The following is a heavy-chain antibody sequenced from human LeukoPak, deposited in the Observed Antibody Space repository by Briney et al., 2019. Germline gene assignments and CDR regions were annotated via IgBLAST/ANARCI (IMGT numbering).Heavy chain of an antibody. CDR1: GYTFTSYG. CDR3: AGIVAAAGIKAFDY. J-gene: IGHJ4*02. V-gene: IGHV1-69*13. D-gene: IGHD6-13*01. CDR2: IIPIFGTA. Sequence: EASVKVSCKASGYTFTSYGISWVRQAPGQGLEWMGGIIPIFGTANYAQKFQGRVTITADESTSTAYMELSSLRSEDTAVYYCAGIVAAAGIKAFDYWGQGTLVTVSS.